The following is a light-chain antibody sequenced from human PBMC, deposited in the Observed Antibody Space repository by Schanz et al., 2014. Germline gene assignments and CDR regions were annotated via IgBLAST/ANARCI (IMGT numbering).Light chain of an antibody. V-gene: IGKV3-20*01. CDR2: GAS. CDR1: QSISSKY. J-gene: IGKJ1*01. Sequence: EIVLTQSPGTLSLSPGERATLSCRASQSISSKYFAWYQQRPGQAPRLLIYGASSRATGIPDRFSGSGSGTDFTLTINRLEAEDFAVYYCQQYVESPGTFGQGTRLEI. CDR3: QQYVESPGT.